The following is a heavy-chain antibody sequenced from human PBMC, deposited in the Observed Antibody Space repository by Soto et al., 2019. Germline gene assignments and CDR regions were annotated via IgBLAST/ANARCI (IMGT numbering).Heavy chain of an antibody. V-gene: IGHV4-34*01. J-gene: IGHJ4*02. CDR1: GGSFSGYS. D-gene: IGHD2-8*02. CDR3: ARDKITGLVDY. Sequence: QVQLQQWGAGLLKPSETLSLTCAVYGGSFSGYSWTWIRQPTGTGVEWIGQINHTGSTNYNPSLKSRVTISVDTSENQFCLKLTSVTAADTAVYYCARDKITGLVDYWGQGTLVTVSS. CDR2: INHTGST.